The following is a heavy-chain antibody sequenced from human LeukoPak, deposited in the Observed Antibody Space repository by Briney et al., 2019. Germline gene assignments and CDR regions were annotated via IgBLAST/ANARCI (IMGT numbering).Heavy chain of an antibody. CDR1: GGSISGYY. D-gene: IGHD5-24*01. CDR2: IYYSGST. Sequence: SETLSLTCTVSGGSISGYYWTWIRQPPGEGLEWIGYIYYSGSTYYNPSLKSRVTISVDTSKNQFSLKLSSVTAADTAVYYCARGRLEMATKYGAFDIWGQGTMVTVSS. V-gene: IGHV4-59*12. J-gene: IGHJ3*02. CDR3: ARGRLEMATKYGAFDI.